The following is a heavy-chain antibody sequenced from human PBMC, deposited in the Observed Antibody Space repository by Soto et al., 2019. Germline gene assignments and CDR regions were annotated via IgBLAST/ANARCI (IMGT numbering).Heavy chain of an antibody. CDR2: IYEGGRT. D-gene: IGHD7-27*01. J-gene: IGHJ4*02. V-gene: IGHV4-30-4*08. CDR1: GGSVSSADWN. Sequence: QVQLQESGPGLVKPSQTLSLTCTVSGGSVSSADWNWSWIRQTPGKGLEWIGHIYEGGRTYSNPSLMSRATISLDTSKNLFSLKLKSVTAADTAVYYCTRGPSGDKVDFWGQGLLVTVSS. CDR3: TRGPSGDKVDF.